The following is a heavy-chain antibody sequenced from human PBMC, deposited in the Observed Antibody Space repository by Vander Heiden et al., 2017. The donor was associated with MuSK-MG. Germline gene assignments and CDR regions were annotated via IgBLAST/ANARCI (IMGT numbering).Heavy chain of an antibody. CDR3: AKNNWGYSDY. V-gene: IGHV3-23*01. J-gene: IGHJ4*02. D-gene: IGHD7-27*01. CDR1: GFTFSPNA. CDR2: ITAGGDNT. Sequence: EVQLLESGGGLVQPGGSLRPSCAASGFTFSPNAMPWVRQAPGKGLEWVSVITAGGDNTYYTDSVKGRFTISRDNSKNTLYLQMTSLRAEDTAVYYCAKNNWGYSDYWGQGTLVTVSS.